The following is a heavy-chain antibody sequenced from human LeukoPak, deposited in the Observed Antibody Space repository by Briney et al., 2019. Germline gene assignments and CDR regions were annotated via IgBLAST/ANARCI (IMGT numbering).Heavy chain of an antibody. CDR2: FDPEDGET. V-gene: IGHV1-24*01. CDR1: GYTLTELS. CDR3: ATDTICGVESKGAFDI. D-gene: IGHD3-3*01. J-gene: IGHJ3*02. Sequence: ASVKVSCNVSGYTLTELSMNWVRQAPGKGIEWMGAFDPEDGETIYAQKFQGRVNMTEDTSKDTAYMEMSIQRSEDTAVYYCATDTICGVESKGAFDIWGQGTMVTVSS.